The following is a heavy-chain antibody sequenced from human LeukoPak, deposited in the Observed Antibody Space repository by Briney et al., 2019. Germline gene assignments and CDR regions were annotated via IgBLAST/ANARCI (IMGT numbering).Heavy chain of an antibody. V-gene: IGHV1-18*01. J-gene: IGHJ4*02. D-gene: IGHD6-19*01. Sequence: ASVKVSCKASGYTFTTYGISWVRQAPGQGLECMGWISDYNGNTNYAQKFQGRVTMTTDTSTSTAYMELRSPRSDDTAMYYCARSLPGRQWLVPIDYWGQGTLVTVSS. CDR1: GYTFTTYG. CDR3: ARSLPGRQWLVPIDY. CDR2: ISDYNGNT.